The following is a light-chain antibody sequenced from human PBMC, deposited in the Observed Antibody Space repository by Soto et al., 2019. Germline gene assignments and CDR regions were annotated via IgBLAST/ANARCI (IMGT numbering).Light chain of an antibody. CDR1: SSDVGNYNY. J-gene: IGLJ2*01. Sequence: QSVLTQHASVSGSPGQSITISCTGASSDVGNYNYVSWYQHHPGKAPKLMIYDVSNRPSGVSNRFSGSKSGNTASLTISGLQAEDEADYYCTSYTSSTTVVFGGGTKLTVL. V-gene: IGLV2-14*03. CDR3: TSYTSSTTVV. CDR2: DVS.